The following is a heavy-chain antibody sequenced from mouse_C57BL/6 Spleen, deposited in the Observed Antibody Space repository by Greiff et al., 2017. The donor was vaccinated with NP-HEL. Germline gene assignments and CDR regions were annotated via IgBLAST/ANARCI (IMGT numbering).Heavy chain of an antibody. CDR2: ISGGGGNT. V-gene: IGHV5-9*01. CDR1: GFTFSSYT. CDR3: ARHGFDGYYEYYFDY. J-gene: IGHJ2*01. D-gene: IGHD2-3*01. Sequence: EVKLVESGGGLVKPGGSLKLSCAASGFTFSSYTMSWVRQTPEKRLEWVATISGGGGNTYYPDRVKGRFTISRDNAKNTLYLQMSSLRSEDTALYYCARHGFDGYYEYYFDYWGQGTTLTVSS.